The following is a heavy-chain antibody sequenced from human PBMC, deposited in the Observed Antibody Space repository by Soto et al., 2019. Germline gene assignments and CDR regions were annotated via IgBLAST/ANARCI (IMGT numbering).Heavy chain of an antibody. CDR3: ARELPQRQGRNMDV. V-gene: IGHV4-31*03. J-gene: IGHJ6*02. CDR1: GGSMTSVAQY. Sequence: SETLSLTCTVTGGSMTSVAQYWSWIRHRPGEGLEWLGDINYRGSLYYNPSLKSRVSMSVDTSKNQFSLNLSSVTAADTAVYYCARELPQRQGRNMDVWGQGTTVT. CDR2: INYRGSL. D-gene: IGHD1-1*01.